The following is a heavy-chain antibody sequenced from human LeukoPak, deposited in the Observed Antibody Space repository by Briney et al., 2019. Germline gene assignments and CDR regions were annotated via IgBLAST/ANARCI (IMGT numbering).Heavy chain of an antibody. J-gene: IGHJ6*02. CDR2: ISYDGSNK. CDR1: GFTFSSYA. Sequence: GRPLRLSCAASGFTFSSYAMHWVRQAPGKGLEWVAVISYDGSNKYYVDSVKGRFTISRDNAKNSLYLQMSSLRAEDTAVYHCARVRYSGSSAYYYGMVLWGLGTTVTVSS. D-gene: IGHD1-26*01. CDR3: ARVRYSGSSAYYYGMVL. V-gene: IGHV3-30-3*01.